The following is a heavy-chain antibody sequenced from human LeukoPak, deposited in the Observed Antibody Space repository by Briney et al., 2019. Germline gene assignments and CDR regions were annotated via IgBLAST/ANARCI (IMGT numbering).Heavy chain of an antibody. J-gene: IGHJ5*02. CDR2: IFYSGST. V-gene: IGHV4-39*07. Sequence: SETLSLTCTVSGGSISTSNYYWGWIRQPPGKGLEWIGNIFYSGSTYYSPSLMSRVTISLDTSKNQFSLKLSSVTAADTAVYYCARGYCSGGSCYLFDPWGQGTLVTVSS. D-gene: IGHD2-15*01. CDR3: ARGYCSGGSCYLFDP. CDR1: GGSISTSNYY.